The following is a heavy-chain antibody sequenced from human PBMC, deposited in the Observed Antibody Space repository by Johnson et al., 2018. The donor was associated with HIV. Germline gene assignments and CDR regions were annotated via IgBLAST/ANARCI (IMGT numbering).Heavy chain of an antibody. CDR1: GFTVSSNY. CDR2: IYSGGNT. J-gene: IGHJ3*02. D-gene: IGHD6-13*01. CDR3: ARSGGYPNAFDI. V-gene: IGHV3-66*01. Sequence: VQLVESGVGLVQPGGSLRLPCAASGFTVSSNYMSWVRQAPGTVLEWVSVIYSGGNTYYADSVKGRFTISRDNSKNSLFLQMNSLRVEDTAVYYCARSGGYPNAFDIWGQGTMVTVSS.